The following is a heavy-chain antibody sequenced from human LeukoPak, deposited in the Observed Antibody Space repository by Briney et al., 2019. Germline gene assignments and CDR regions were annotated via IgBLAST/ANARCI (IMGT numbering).Heavy chain of an antibody. CDR3: ARFAGEELRYFDWLYYYYMDV. CDR1: GYSFTSYW. D-gene: IGHD3-9*01. CDR2: IYPGDSDT. J-gene: IGHJ6*03. V-gene: IGHV5-51*01. Sequence: GESLKISCKGSGYSFTSYWIGWVRQMPGKGLEWMGIIYPGDSDTRYSPSFQGQVTISADKSISTAYLQWSSLKASDTAMYYCARFAGEELRYFDWLYYYYMDVWGKGTTVTVSS.